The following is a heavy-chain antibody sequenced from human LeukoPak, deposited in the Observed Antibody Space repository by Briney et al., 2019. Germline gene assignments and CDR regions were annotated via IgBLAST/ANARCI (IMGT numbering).Heavy chain of an antibody. Sequence: SETLSLTCTVSGYSISSGYFWGWIRQPPGKGLEWIGEIYHSGSTYYTPSLKSRVTISIDTPKNQFSLKLSSVTAADTAVYYCAREATYYYDSSGYYPFDYWGQGTLVTVSS. D-gene: IGHD3-22*01. CDR3: AREATYYYDSSGYYPFDY. CDR2: IYHSGST. J-gene: IGHJ4*02. CDR1: GYSISSGYF. V-gene: IGHV4-38-2*02.